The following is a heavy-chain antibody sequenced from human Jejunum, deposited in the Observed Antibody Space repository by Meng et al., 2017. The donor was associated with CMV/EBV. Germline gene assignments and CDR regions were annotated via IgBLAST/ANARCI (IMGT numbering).Heavy chain of an antibody. CDR1: TFSTAW. CDR2: IKSKTDGGAT. V-gene: IGHV3-15*01. D-gene: IGHD3-22*01. J-gene: IGHJ4*02. CDR3: ATAPGYYDSAPFDY. Sequence: TFSTAWMSWVRQAPGKGLEWVGHIKSKTDGGATDYAAPVKGRFTLSRDDSKNTLYLQMNSLKTEDTALYYCATAPGYYDSAPFDYWGRGTLVTVSS.